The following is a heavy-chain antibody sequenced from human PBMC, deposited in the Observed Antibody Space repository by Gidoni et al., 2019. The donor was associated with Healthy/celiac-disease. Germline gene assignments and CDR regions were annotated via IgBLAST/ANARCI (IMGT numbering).Heavy chain of an antibody. CDR1: GGSFSGYH. Sequence: QVQLQQWGAGLLKPSETLSLTCAVYGGSFSGYHWSWIRPPPGKGLEWIGEINHSGSTNYNPSLKSRVTISVDTSKNQFSLKLSSVTAADTAVYYCARGRVQLWSYYFDYWGQGTLVTVSS. CDR2: INHSGST. D-gene: IGHD5-18*01. V-gene: IGHV4-34*01. CDR3: ARGRVQLWSYYFDY. J-gene: IGHJ4*02.